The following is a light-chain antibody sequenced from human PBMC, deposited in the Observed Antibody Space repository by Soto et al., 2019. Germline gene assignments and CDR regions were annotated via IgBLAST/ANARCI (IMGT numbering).Light chain of an antibody. J-gene: IGLJ2*01. V-gene: IGLV2-14*01. CDR3: SSYTSSSTLV. CDR1: SSDVGGYNY. Sequence: QSALTQPASVSGSTGQSITISCTGTSSDVGGYNYVSWYQQHPGKAPKLMIYDVSNRPSGVSKRFSGSKSGNTASLTISGLQAEDEADYYCSSYTSSSTLVFGGGTKVTVL. CDR2: DVS.